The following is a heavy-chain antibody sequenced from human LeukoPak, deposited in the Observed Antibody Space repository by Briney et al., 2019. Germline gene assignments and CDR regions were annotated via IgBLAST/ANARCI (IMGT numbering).Heavy chain of an antibody. J-gene: IGHJ4*02. Sequence: SETLSLTCTVSGGAIISDNFYWGWVRQPPGKDLEWVGSINYSGTTYYNPSLRSRLSISVDTSRTQFFLRLNSVTAADTAVYYCGRLFDSWGQGILVTVSS. CDR1: GGAIISDNFY. V-gene: IGHV4-39*01. CDR2: INYSGTT. CDR3: GRLFDS.